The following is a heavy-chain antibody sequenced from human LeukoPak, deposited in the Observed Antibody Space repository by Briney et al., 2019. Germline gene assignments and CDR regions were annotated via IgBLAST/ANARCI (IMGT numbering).Heavy chain of an antibody. J-gene: IGHJ4*02. CDR1: GGSISSYY. CDR2: IYTSGST. V-gene: IGHV4-4*07. CDR3: ATMRGYCSSPTCQDS. Sequence: PSEALSLTCTVSGGSISSYYWSWIRQPAGKGLEWIGRIYTSGSTNYNPSLKSRVTLSVDTSKNQFSLKLSSVTAADTAMYYCATMRGYCSSPTCQDSWGQGTLVTVSS. D-gene: IGHD2-2*01.